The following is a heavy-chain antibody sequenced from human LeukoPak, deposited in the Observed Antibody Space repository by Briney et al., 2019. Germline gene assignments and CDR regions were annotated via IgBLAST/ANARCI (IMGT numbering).Heavy chain of an antibody. Sequence: SETLSLTCTVSGGSISSGSYYGSWIRQPAGKRLEWIGRIYTSGSTNYNPSLKSRVTISVDTSKNQFSLKLSSVAAADTAVHYCAREGNYYDSSGPPYFQHWGQGTLVTVSS. CDR3: AREGNYYDSSGPPYFQH. V-gene: IGHV4-61*02. D-gene: IGHD3-22*01. CDR2: IYTSGST. CDR1: GGSISSGSYY. J-gene: IGHJ1*01.